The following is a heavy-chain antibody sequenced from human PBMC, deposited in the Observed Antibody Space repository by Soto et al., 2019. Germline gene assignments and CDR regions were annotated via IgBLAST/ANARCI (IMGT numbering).Heavy chain of an antibody. CDR1: GFSFADYA. D-gene: IGHD3-22*01. CDR3: ARRYYYDSSGHSFYFDY. CDR2: ISWNSGSI. J-gene: IGHJ4*02. Sequence: EVQLVESGGGLVQPGRSLRLSCAVSGFSFADYAMHWVRQAPGKGLEWVSGISWNSGSIGYADSVKGRFTISRDNAKKSLYLQMNSLRAEDTAVYYCARRYYYDSSGHSFYFDYWGQGTLVTVSS. V-gene: IGHV3-9*01.